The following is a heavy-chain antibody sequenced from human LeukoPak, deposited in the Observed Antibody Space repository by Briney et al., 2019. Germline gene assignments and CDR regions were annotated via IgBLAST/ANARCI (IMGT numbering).Heavy chain of an antibody. D-gene: IGHD3-10*01. J-gene: IGHJ3*02. CDR1: GGSLSTYY. CDR2: IFHTGSA. Sequence: SETLSLTCTVSGGSLSTYYWSWIRQSPGKGLEWIGCIFHTGSANYNPSLSSRGTTSVDTSKNQFSLKLSSVTAEDTAVYYCARGSITVVPAFDIWGQGTMFTVSS. CDR3: ARGSITVVPAFDI. V-gene: IGHV4-59*12.